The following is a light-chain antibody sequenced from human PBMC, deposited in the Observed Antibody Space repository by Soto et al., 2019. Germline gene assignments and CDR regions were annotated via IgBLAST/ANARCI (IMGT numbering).Light chain of an antibody. J-gene: IGKJ1*01. Sequence: DIQMTQSPSSLSASVGDRVTITCRASQSISSYLNWYQQKPGKAPKLLIYAASSLQSGVPSRSSGSGSGTACTLTISSLQPENFAPYYCQQSYSARRTFAQGTKVEIK. CDR1: QSISSY. CDR3: QQSYSARRT. V-gene: IGKV1-39*01. CDR2: AAS.